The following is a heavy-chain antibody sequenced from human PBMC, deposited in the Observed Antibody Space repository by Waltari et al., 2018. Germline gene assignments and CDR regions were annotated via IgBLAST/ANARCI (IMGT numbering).Heavy chain of an antibody. CDR2: VSNNGDSA. D-gene: IGHD3-16*01. J-gene: IGHJ4*02. V-gene: IGHV3-64D*08. CDR1: GFTFSSFS. CDR3: VKDGPGAGWGDYDY. Sequence: EVQLVESGGGLVQPGGSLRLSCSASGFTFSSFSMHWVRQAPGKGLEFFSAVSNNGDSAYYADSVKGRFTISRDNSKNTLYLQMTSLKAEDTAVYYCVKDGPGAGWGDYDYWGQGTLVTVSS.